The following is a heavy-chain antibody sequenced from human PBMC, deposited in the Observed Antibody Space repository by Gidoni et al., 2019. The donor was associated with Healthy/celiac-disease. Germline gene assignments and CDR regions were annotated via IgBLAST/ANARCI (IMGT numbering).Heavy chain of an antibody. CDR2: IIPIFGTA. V-gene: IGHV1-69*01. CDR1: GVTFSSYA. Sequence: QVQLVQSGAEVKKPGSSVKVSCKASGVTFSSYAISWVRQAPGQGLEWMGGIIPIFGTANYAQKFQGRVTITADESTSTAYMELSSLRSEDTAVYYCAREREREREYNWNYVPSNGMDVWGQGTTVTVSS. CDR3: AREREREREYNWNYVPSNGMDV. J-gene: IGHJ6*02. D-gene: IGHD1-7*01.